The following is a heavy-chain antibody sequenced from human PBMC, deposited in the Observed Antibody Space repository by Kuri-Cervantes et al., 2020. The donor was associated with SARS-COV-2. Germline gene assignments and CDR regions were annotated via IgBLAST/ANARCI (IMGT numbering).Heavy chain of an antibody. CDR1: GGSFSGYS. CDR2: INHSGRT. J-gene: IGHJ6*03. D-gene: IGHD3-3*01. Sequence: SETLSLTCAVSGGSFSGYSWTWIRQSPGKGLEWIGEINHSGRTNYNPSLKSRVTISLDTSKNQFSLKLSSVTAADTAVYYCARRLWSGYSFRYYHYMDVWGKGTTVTVSS. CDR3: ARRLWSGYSFRYYHYMDV. V-gene: IGHV4-34*01.